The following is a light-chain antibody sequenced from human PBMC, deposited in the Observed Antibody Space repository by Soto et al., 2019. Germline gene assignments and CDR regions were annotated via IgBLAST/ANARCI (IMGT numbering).Light chain of an antibody. CDR2: LDSDGSH. V-gene: IGLV4-69*01. CDR1: SGHSSYA. J-gene: IGLJ2*01. Sequence: QSVLTQSPSASASLGASVKLTCTLSSGHSSYAIAWHQQQPEKGPRYLMKLDSDGSHTKGDAIPDRFSGSSSGAERYLTISCLQSEDEADYYCQTLGTGIHVVFGGGTKLTVL. CDR3: QTLGTGIHVV.